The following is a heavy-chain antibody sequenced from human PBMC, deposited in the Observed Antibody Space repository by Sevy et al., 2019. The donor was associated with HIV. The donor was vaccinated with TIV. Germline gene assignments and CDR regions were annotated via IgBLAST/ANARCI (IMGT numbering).Heavy chain of an antibody. CDR2: ISAYNGNT. CDR1: GYTFTSYG. CDR3: ARNLRVSSSWAGGWFDP. D-gene: IGHD6-13*01. J-gene: IGHJ5*02. Sequence: ASVTVSCKASGYTFTSYGISWVRQAPGQGLEWMGWISAYNGNTNYAQKLQGRVTMTTDTSTSTAYMELRSLRSDDTAVYYCARNLRVSSSWAGGWFDPWGQGTLVTVSS. V-gene: IGHV1-18*01.